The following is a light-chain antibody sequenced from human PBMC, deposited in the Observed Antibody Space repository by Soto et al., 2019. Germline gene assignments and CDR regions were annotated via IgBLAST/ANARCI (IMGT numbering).Light chain of an antibody. CDR2: GAS. CDR1: QSVSSSQ. V-gene: IGKV3-20*01. CDR3: QQYATSPHT. J-gene: IGKJ2*01. Sequence: EIVLTQSPVTLSLSPGESATLSCRASQSVSSSQVAWYQQKPGQAPRLLIYGASSRATGIPDRFSGVGSETDFTLTINRLEPEDFAVYYCQQYATSPHTFGQGNKLELK.